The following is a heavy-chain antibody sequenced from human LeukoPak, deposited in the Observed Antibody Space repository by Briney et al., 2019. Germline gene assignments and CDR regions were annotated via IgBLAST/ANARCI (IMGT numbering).Heavy chain of an antibody. V-gene: IGHV3-23*01. CDR3: AKFFDPSGGASGWTWTMDC. D-gene: IGHD6-25*01. CDR2: ISGSGGTT. J-gene: IGHJ4*02. Sequence: PGGSLRLSCAASGLTFSSYAMTWVRQTPGKGLEWVAAISGSGGTTYYADFAKGRFSISRDNSESTLYLQMYSLRAEDTAVYHCAKFFDPSGGASGWTWTMDCWGQGTLVIVSS. CDR1: GLTFSSYA.